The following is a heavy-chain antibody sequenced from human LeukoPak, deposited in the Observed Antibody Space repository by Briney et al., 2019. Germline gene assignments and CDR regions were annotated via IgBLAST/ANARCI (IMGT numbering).Heavy chain of an antibody. Sequence: GGSLRLSCAASGFTFSIYEMNWVRQAPGKGREWVSYITSSGSPIYYADSVKGRFTISRDNAKNTLYLQMNSLRAEDTALYYCARCKSIALAGTNFDYWGQGTLVTVSS. J-gene: IGHJ4*02. CDR1: GFTFSIYE. V-gene: IGHV3-48*03. CDR2: ITSSGSPI. CDR3: ARCKSIALAGTNFDY. D-gene: IGHD6-19*01.